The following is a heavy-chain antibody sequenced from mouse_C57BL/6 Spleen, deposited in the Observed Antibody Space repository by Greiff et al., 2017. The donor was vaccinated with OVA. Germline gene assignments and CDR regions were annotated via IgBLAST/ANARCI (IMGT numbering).Heavy chain of an antibody. V-gene: IGHV5-4*01. D-gene: IGHD3-2*02. CDR2: ISDGGSYT. CDR1: GFTFSSYA. CDR3: ATDSSCYYAMDY. Sequence: EVQVVESGGGLVKPGGSLKLSCAASGFTFSSYAMSWVRQTPEKRLEWVATISDGGSYTYYPDNVKGRFTISRDNAKNNLYLQMSHLKSEDTAMYYCATDSSCYYAMDYWGQGTSVTVSS. J-gene: IGHJ4*01.